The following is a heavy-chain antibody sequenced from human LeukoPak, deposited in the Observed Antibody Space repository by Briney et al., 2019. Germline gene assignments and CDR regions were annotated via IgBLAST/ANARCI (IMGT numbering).Heavy chain of an antibody. D-gene: IGHD3-9*01. Sequence: PGGSLRLSCAASGFTFSNYWMSWVRQAPGKGLEWVANIKQDGSEKYYVDSVKGRFTISRDNAKNSLYLQMNSLRAEDTAVYYCARTGILRYFDWSTYLDYWGQGTLVTVSS. CDR3: ARTGILRYFDWSTYLDY. CDR2: IKQDGSEK. V-gene: IGHV3-7*01. J-gene: IGHJ4*02. CDR1: GFTFSNYW.